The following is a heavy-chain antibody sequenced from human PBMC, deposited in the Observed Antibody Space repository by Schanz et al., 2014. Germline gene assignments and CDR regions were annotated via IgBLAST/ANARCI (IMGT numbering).Heavy chain of an antibody. J-gene: IGHJ4*02. CDR1: GFNFSSYS. CDR3: AASSGWHPSTDY. CDR2: ISDSGTYT. Sequence: EVKMVESGGGLVKPGGSLRLSCAASGFNFSSYSLNWVRQAPGKGLEWLSYISDSGTYTNYADSVKGRFTISRDNAKSSLYLQMNSLRVEDTAVYYCAASSGWHPSTDYWGQGTLVTVSS. V-gene: IGHV3-21*05. D-gene: IGHD6-19*01.